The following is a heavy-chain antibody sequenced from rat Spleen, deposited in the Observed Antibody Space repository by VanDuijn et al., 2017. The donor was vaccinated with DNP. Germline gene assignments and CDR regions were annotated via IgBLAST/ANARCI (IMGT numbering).Heavy chain of an antibody. CDR3: TRHTTGITAWDY. CDR1: GFSLTSYH. J-gene: IGHJ2*01. D-gene: IGHD1-9*01. Sequence: QVQLKESGPGLVQPSQTLSLTCTVSGFSLTSYHVHWVRQPSGKGLEWMGVIWTGGSTEYNSALKSRLSISRDISKSQVFLKMNSLQTDDTGTYYCTRHTTGITAWDYWGQGVMVTVSS. V-gene: IGHV2-30*01. CDR2: IWTGGST.